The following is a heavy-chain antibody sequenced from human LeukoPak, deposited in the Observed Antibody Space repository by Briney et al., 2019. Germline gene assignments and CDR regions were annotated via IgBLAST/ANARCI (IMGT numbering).Heavy chain of an antibody. V-gene: IGHV4-39*01. CDR2: IYYSGTT. D-gene: IGHD3-22*01. CDR3: TSRGWIVGLVDY. J-gene: IGHJ4*02. Sequence: SETLSLTCTVSGGSISSSRYYWVWIRQPPGKGLEWIASIYYSGTTYYNPSLKSRVTISADTSKNQFSLKLSSVTAADTAVYYCTSRGWIVGLVDYWGQGTLVTVSS. CDR1: GGSISSSRYY.